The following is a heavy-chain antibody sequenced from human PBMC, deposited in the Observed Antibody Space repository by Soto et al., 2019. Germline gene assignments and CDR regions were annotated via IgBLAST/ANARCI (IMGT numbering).Heavy chain of an antibody. V-gene: IGHV3-7*01. CDR1: GFTFSSYW. J-gene: IGHJ6*03. Sequence: PGGSLRLSCAASGFTFSSYWMSWVRQAPGKGLEWVANIKQDGSEKYYVDSVKGRFTISRDNAKNSLYLQMNSLRAEDTAVYYCARDPRITIFGVVVSPYYYMDVWGKGTTVTVSS. D-gene: IGHD3-3*01. CDR3: ARDPRITIFGVVVSPYYYMDV. CDR2: IKQDGSEK.